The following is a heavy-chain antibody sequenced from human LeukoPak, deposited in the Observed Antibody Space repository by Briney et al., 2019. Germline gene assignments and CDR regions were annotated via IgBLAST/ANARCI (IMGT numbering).Heavy chain of an antibody. J-gene: IGHJ6*04. CDR3: AKEDARGEIVSTDYGMDV. V-gene: IGHV3-74*01. Sequence: GGSLRLSCAASGFTFSSYWMHWVRQAPGKGLVWVSRITSEGTSTSYADSVKGPFTISRDNAKNTLYLQMNSLRVEDTAVYYCAKEDARGEIVSTDYGMDVWGKGTTVTVSS. CDR2: ITSEGTST. D-gene: IGHD3-10*02. CDR1: GFTFSSYW.